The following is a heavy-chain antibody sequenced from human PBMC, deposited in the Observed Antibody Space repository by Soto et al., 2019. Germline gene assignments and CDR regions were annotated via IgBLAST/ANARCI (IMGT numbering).Heavy chain of an antibody. CDR3: ARARWYDAFDV. CDR2: IFHGGNT. J-gene: IGHJ3*01. CDR1: GFFISSGNY. Sequence: PSESLSLTCAASGFFISSGNYSGWIRKPPGKGLEWSGSIFHGGNTYYNPSLKSRVTISVDMSKNQFSLKLNSVTAADTAVYYCARARWYDAFDVWGQGTVVTVSS. D-gene: IGHD2-15*01. V-gene: IGHV4-38-2*01.